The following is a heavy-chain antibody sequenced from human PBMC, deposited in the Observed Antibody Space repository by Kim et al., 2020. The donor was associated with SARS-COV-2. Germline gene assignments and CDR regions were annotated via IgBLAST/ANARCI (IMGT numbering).Heavy chain of an antibody. CDR1: GGSISSYY. D-gene: IGHD3-22*01. CDR3: ARRFYDSTGYYYVTYFDY. CDR2: IYYSGST. J-gene: IGHJ4*02. Sequence: SETLSLTCTVSGGSISSYYWSWIRQPPGKGLEWMGYIYYSGSTTYNPSLKSRVTISVDTSKNQFSLKLNSVTAADTAVYYCARRFYDSTGYYYVTYFDYWGQGTLVTVSS. V-gene: IGHV4-59*01.